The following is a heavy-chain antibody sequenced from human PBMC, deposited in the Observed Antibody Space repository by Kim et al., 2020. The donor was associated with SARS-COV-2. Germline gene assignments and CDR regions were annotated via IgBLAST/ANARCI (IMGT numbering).Heavy chain of an antibody. CDR2: MNPNSGNT. CDR1: GYTFTSYD. Sequence: ASVKVSCKASGYTFTSYDINWVRQATGQGLEWMGWMNPNSGNTGYAQKFQGRVTMTRNTSISTAYMELSSLRSEDTAVYYCARIGDGDEPYYYYGVDVWGQGTTVTVSS. J-gene: IGHJ6*02. D-gene: IGHD4-17*01. V-gene: IGHV1-8*01. CDR3: ARIGDGDEPYYYYGVDV.